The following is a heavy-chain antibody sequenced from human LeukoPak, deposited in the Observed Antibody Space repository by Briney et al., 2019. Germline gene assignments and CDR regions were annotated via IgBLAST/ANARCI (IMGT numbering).Heavy chain of an antibody. V-gene: IGHV3-20*04. D-gene: IGHD5-18*01. Sequence: GGSLRLSCAAAGFTSDDYDMTWVRQAPGKGLEWVSGITCNGGSTGYADSVKGRFTVSRDNAKNSLYLQMNSLRAEDTALYYCARRGNSHGSEYWGQGTLVTVSS. CDR1: GFTSDDYD. J-gene: IGHJ4*02. CDR2: ITCNGGST. CDR3: ARRGNSHGSEY.